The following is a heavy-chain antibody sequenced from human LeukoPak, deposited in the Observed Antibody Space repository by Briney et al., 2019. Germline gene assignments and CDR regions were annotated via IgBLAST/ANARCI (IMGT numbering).Heavy chain of an antibody. V-gene: IGHV4-34*01. CDR1: GGSFSGYY. CDR3: ARGRNYYDSSGKDDFDY. Sequence: SETLFLTCAVYGGSFSGYYWSWIRQPPGKGLEWIGEINHSGSTNYNPSLKSRVTISVDTSKNQFSLKLSSVTAADTAVYYCARGRNYYDSSGKDDFDYWGQGTLVTVSS. D-gene: IGHD3-22*01. J-gene: IGHJ4*02. CDR2: INHSGST.